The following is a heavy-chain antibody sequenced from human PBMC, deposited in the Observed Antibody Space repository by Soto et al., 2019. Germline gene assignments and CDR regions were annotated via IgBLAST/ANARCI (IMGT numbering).Heavy chain of an antibody. V-gene: IGHV4-30-2*01. CDR2: IYHSGST. Sequence: QLQLQESGSGLVKPSQTLSLTCAVSGGSISSGGYSWSWIRQPPGKGLEWIGYIYHSGSTYYNPSLKSRVTISVDRSNNQFSLKLSSVTAADTAVYYCASIYSSSSGYYGMDVWGQGTTVTVSS. J-gene: IGHJ6*02. CDR3: ASIYSSSSGYYGMDV. D-gene: IGHD6-6*01. CDR1: GGSISSGGYS.